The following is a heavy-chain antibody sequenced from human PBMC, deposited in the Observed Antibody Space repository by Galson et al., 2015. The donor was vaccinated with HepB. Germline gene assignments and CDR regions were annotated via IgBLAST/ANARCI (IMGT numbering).Heavy chain of an antibody. J-gene: IGHJ3*02. CDR2: IISAGST. D-gene: IGHD1-1*01. CDR3: ARGQPGTGHALDI. CDR1: GFTVSSKY. V-gene: IGHV3-53*01. Sequence: SLRLSCAASGFTVSSKYMAWVRQAPGKGLEWVSTIISAGSTFYADSVKGRFTISRDDSMNTLYFQMNSLRAEDTAVYYCARGQPGTGHALDIWGQGTMVIVSS.